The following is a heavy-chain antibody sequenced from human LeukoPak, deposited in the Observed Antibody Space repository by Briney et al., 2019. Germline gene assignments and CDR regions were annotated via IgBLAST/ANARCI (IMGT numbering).Heavy chain of an antibody. V-gene: IGHV4-59*01. Sequence: SKTLSLTCTVSGGCISPFFWSWIRQPPGKGLEWIAHVYHSGTTNYNPSLKSRVGISADASRNQFSLRLTSVTAADTAVYYCARGACSGGSCLDSWGQGTLVTVSS. J-gene: IGHJ4*02. CDR2: VYHSGTT. CDR1: GGCISPFF. CDR3: ARGACSGGSCLDS. D-gene: IGHD2-15*01.